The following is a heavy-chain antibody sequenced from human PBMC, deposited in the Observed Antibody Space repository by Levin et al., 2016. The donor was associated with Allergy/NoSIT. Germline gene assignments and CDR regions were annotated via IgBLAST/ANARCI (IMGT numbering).Heavy chain of an antibody. CDR2: IIPVFDRA. J-gene: IGHJ5*02. CDR1: GGTYTSYA. V-gene: IGHV1-69*13. Sequence: SVKISCKASGGTYTSYAISWVRQAHGQGLEWMGGIIPVFDRATYAERFQGRLTITADEPTSTTYMELSSLTSEDTAMYFCARELRESNSGMNWFDPWGQGTLVTVSS. D-gene: IGHD3-10*01. CDR3: ARELRESNSGMNWFDP.